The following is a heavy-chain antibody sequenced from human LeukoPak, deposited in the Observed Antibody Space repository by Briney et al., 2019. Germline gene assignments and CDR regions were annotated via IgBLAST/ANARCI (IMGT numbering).Heavy chain of an antibody. CDR3: AGQGSYGYTWGN. CDR2: MHHSGLR. J-gene: IGHJ4*02. Sequence: SETLSLTCAASGDSTNSRQWWSWVRQSPGKGLEWIGEMHHSGLRNYNPSLKSRVTISVDTSKNQFSLTLTSVTAADTAVYYCAGQGSYGYTWGNWGQGTLVTVSS. CDR1: GDSTNSRQW. D-gene: IGHD5-18*01. V-gene: IGHV4-4*02.